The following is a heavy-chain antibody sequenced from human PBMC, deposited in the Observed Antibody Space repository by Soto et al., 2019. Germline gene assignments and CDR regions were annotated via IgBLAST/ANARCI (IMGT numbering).Heavy chain of an antibody. D-gene: IGHD6-6*01. CDR3: ARSGSSSDYFDY. Sequence: GESLKISCAASGFTFSSYAMSWVRQAPGKGLEWVSAISGSGGSTYYADSVKGRFTISRDNSKNTLYLQMNSLRAEDTAVYYCARSGSSSDYFDYWGQGTLVTVSS. CDR2: ISGSGGST. J-gene: IGHJ4*02. CDR1: GFTFSSYA. V-gene: IGHV3-23*01.